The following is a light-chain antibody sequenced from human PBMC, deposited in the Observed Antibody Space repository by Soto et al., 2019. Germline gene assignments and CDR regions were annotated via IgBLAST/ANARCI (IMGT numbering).Light chain of an antibody. CDR2: EGS. CDR3: CSYAGSSTSYV. CDR1: SSDVGSYNL. Sequence: QSVLTQPASVSGSPGQSITISCTGTSSDVGSYNLVSWYQQHPGKAPKLMIYEGSKRPSGVSNRFSGSKSGNTASLTISGLQAEDEADYSCCSYAGSSTSYVFGTGTKLTVL. V-gene: IGLV2-23*01. J-gene: IGLJ1*01.